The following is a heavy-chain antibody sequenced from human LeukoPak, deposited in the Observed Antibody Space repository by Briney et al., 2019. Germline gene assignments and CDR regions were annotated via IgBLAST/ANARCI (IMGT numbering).Heavy chain of an antibody. J-gene: IGHJ3*02. CDR2: ISYDGSNK. CDR1: GFTFTTFW. D-gene: IGHD5-18*01. CDR3: AREPKYTDAFDI. Sequence: PGGSLRLSCATSGFTFTTFWMHWVRQAPGKGLEWVAVISYDGSNKYYADSVKGRFTISRDNSKNTLYLQMNSLRAEDTAVYYCAREPKYTDAFDIWGQGTMVTVSS. V-gene: IGHV3-30*03.